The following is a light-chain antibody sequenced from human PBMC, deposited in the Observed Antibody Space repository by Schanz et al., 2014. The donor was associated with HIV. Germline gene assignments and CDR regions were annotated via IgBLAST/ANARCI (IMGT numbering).Light chain of an antibody. CDR2: EVS. CDR3: YSYAGSRV. Sequence: QSALTQPPSVSGSPGQSVTISCTGTNSDIGSYNRVSWYQEPPGTAPKLLIFEVSNRPSGVPDRFSGSKSGNTASLTISGLQAEDEADYYCYSYAGSRVFGGGTKLTVL. CDR1: NSDIGSYNR. J-gene: IGLJ3*02. V-gene: IGLV2-18*02.